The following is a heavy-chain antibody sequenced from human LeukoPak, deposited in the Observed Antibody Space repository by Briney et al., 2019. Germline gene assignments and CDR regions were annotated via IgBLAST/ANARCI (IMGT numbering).Heavy chain of an antibody. CDR2: IYKGGDT. J-gene: IGHJ4*02. D-gene: IGHD6-19*01. CDR3: ARVRTSDWGIRY. V-gene: IGHV3-53*01. Sequence: GGSLRLSCAASGLTVSSNYMSWVRQAPGKGLEWVSIIYKGGDTHYADSVKGRFTISRANSKNTLYLQMNSLRVEDTAVYYYARVRTSDWGIRYWGQGTLVTVSS. CDR1: GLTVSSNY.